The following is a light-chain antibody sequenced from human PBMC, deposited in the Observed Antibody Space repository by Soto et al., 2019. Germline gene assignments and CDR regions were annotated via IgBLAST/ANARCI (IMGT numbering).Light chain of an antibody. CDR2: ATS. Sequence: EIVLTQSPGTLSLSPGEGATLSCRASQRVSTSYFAWYQQKPGQAPRLLIYATSNRATDIPDRFSGSGSGTDFSLTISRLEPEDCAVYYCHQYVASPFTFGGGTKV. J-gene: IGKJ4*01. CDR1: QRVSTSY. CDR3: HQYVASPFT. V-gene: IGKV3-20*01.